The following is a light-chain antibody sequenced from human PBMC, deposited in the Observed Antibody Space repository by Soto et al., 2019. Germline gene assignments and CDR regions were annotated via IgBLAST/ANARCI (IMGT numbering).Light chain of an antibody. CDR3: QQYNSYLWA. CDR1: QSISSW. Sequence: IQMTQSPSTLSACVGDRVTITCRASQSISSWLAWYQQKPGKAPKLLIYKASSLESGVPSRFSGSGSGTEFTLTISSLQPDDFATYYCQQYNSYLWAFGQGTKVDIK. J-gene: IGKJ1*01. CDR2: KAS. V-gene: IGKV1-5*03.